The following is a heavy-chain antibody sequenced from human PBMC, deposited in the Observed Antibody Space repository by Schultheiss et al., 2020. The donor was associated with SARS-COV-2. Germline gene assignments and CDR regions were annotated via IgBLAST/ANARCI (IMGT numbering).Heavy chain of an antibody. D-gene: IGHD3-3*01. J-gene: IGHJ4*02. V-gene: IGHV3-48*03. CDR2: ISSSSRTI. Sequence: GESLKISCAASGFTFRNYEMNWVRQVPGKGLEWVSYISSSSRTISYADSVKGRFTISRDNGKNTLYLQMNSLRAEDTAVYYCASYDFWSGYYTGIDYWGQGTLVTVSS. CDR3: ASYDFWSGYYTGIDY. CDR1: GFTFRNYE.